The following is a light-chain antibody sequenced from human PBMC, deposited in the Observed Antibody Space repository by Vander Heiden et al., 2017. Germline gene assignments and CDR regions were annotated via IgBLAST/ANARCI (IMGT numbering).Light chain of an antibody. J-gene: IGLJ1*01. V-gene: IGLV2-8*01. CDR3: TSYSDNIRNV. CDR2: AVD. CDR1: ISDAGGFNF. Sequence: QSARTQPAPASWSPGQPVPIPGTATISDAGGFNFVSWYQQPPGKAPHRLMYAVDTRPSGVPDRFSVSKSGNTASLIVSGLLAEDEADYYCTSYSDNIRNVFGSGTKVTVL.